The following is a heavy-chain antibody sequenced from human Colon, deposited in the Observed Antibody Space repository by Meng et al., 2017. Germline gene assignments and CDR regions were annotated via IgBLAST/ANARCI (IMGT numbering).Heavy chain of an antibody. CDR1: GYTFTPYG. D-gene: IGHD6-25*01. CDR2: INTNTGKP. J-gene: IGHJ4*02. V-gene: IGHV7-4-1*02. Sequence: QVQLVQSGSELKKPGASVRISCKASGYTFTPYGMNWVRQAPGQGLEWMGWINTNTGKPTYAQGLTGRFVFSLDTSVSTAYLQISSLKAEDTAVYYCARDSEAADYWGQGTLVTVSS. CDR3: ARDSEAADY.